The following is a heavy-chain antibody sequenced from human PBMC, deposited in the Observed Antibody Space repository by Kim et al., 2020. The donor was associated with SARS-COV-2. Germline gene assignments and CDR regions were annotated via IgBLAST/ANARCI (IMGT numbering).Heavy chain of an antibody. Sequence: SVKVSCKASGGTFSSYAIIWVRQAPGQGLEWMGRIIPILGIANYAQKFQGRVTITADKSTSTAYMELSSLRSEDTAVYYCANAHLVRRDSSGYPRDYWGQGTLVTVSS. J-gene: IGHJ4*02. CDR2: IIPILGIA. D-gene: IGHD6-19*01. V-gene: IGHV1-69*04. CDR1: GGTFSSYA. CDR3: ANAHLVRRDSSGYPRDY.